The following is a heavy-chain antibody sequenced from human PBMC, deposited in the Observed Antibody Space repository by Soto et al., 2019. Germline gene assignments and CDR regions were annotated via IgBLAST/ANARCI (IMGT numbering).Heavy chain of an antibody. D-gene: IGHD2-15*01. Sequence: QVQLQESGPGLVKPSETLSLTCTVSGGSISSYYWSWIRQPPGKGLEWIGYIYYSGSTNYNPSLKSRVTISVDTSKNQFSLKLSSVTAADTAVYYCAKETYCSGGSCYLDAFDIWGQGTMVTVSS. CDR2: IYYSGST. CDR3: AKETYCSGGSCYLDAFDI. CDR1: GGSISSYY. J-gene: IGHJ3*02. V-gene: IGHV4-59*01.